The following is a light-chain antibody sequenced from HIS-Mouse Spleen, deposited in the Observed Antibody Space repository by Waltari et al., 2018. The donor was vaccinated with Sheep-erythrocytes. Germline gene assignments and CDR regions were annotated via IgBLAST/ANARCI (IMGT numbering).Light chain of an antibody. V-gene: IGLV2-14*03. Sequence: QSALTQPASVSGSPGQSITISCTGTSSDVGGYNYVSWYQQHPGKAPKLMIYDVSNRPSGVSNRFSGSKSGNTASLTISGLQAEDEAVYYCSSYTSSSTWVFGGVTKLTVL. CDR3: SSYTSSSTWV. CDR2: DVS. CDR1: SSDVGGYNY. J-gene: IGLJ3*02.